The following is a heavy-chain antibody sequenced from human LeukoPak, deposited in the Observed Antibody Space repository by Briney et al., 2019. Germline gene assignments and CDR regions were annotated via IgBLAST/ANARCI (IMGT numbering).Heavy chain of an antibody. D-gene: IGHD3-22*01. CDR3: ARSGDSSGYYRLYYLDY. CDR1: GYTFAGYY. V-gene: IGHV1-2*02. J-gene: IGHJ4*02. CDR2: ISPYSGAT. Sequence: EASLKVSCKASGYTFAGYYLHWVRQAPGQGLEWMGWISPYSGATNSAQKFQGRVTMTRDTSVTTAYMEPSSLRSDDTAVYYCARSGDSSGYYRLYYLDYWGQGTLVTVSS.